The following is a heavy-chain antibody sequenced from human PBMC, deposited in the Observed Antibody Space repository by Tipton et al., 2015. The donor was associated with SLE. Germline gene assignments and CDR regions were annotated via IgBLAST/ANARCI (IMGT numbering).Heavy chain of an antibody. CDR2: VNHGGST. CDR1: GGSFTGYY. D-gene: IGHD1-26*01. CDR3: ASTYRGSGSEGWFDP. J-gene: IGHJ5*02. Sequence: TLSLTCAVYGGSFTGYYWNWIRQPPGKGLEWIGEVNHGGSTNYNPSLKSRVTISMDTSKNQFSLKLSSVTAADTAVYYCASTYRGSGSEGWFDPWGQGTLVTVSS. V-gene: IGHV4-34*01.